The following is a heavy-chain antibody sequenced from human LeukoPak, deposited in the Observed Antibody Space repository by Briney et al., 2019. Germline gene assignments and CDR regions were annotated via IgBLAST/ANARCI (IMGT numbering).Heavy chain of an antibody. D-gene: IGHD3-3*01. CDR1: GFTFSSYA. V-gene: IGHV3-23*01. CDR2: ISGSGGST. J-gene: IGHJ4*02. Sequence: PGGSLRLSCAASGFTFSSYAMSWVRQAPGKGLEWVSAISGSGGSTYYADSVKGRFTISRDNSKNTLYLQMNSLRAEDTAVYYCAKDGMDDFWSGYSHFDYWGQGTLVTVSS. CDR3: AKDGMDDFWSGYSHFDY.